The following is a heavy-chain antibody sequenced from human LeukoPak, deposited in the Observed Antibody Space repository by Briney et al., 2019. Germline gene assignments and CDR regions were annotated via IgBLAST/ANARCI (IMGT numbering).Heavy chain of an antibody. D-gene: IGHD6-19*01. CDR1: GYTFTGYY. Sequence: RAAVKVSCKASGYTFTGYYIHWVRQAPGQGLEWMGWINPNSGGTNYAQKFQGRVTMTRDTSISTVYMELSRLRSDDTAVYYCARDLRGAGTFLWYGMDVWGQGTTVTVSS. CDR2: INPNSGGT. CDR3: ARDLRGAGTFLWYGMDV. V-gene: IGHV1-2*02. J-gene: IGHJ6*02.